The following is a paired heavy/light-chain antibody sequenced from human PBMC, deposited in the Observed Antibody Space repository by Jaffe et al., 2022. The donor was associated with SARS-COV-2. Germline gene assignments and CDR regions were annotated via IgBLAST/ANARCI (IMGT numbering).Heavy chain of an antibody. D-gene: IGHD6-13*01. Sequence: EVQLLESGGGLVQPGGSLRISCAASGFTLSRNAMCWVRQAPGKGLEWVSAISGGDGNTYYADSVQGRFSISRDNSKNTLFLQMNGLRAEDTALYYCAKVQAGSRSSWLYHFDSWGQGTLVTVSS. CDR1: GFTLSRNA. J-gene: IGHJ4*02. CDR3: AKVQAGSRSSWLYHFDS. V-gene: IGHV3-23*01. CDR2: ISGGDGNT.
Light chain of an antibody. Sequence: EIVLTQFPATLSLSPGERATLSCRASQSVSSYLAWYQQKPGQAPRLLIYDASNRATGIPARFSGSGSGTDFTLTISSLEPEDFAVYYCQQRSSWPLTFGGGTKVEIK. CDR1: QSVSSY. V-gene: IGKV3-11*01. CDR3: QQRSSWPLT. J-gene: IGKJ4*01. CDR2: DAS.